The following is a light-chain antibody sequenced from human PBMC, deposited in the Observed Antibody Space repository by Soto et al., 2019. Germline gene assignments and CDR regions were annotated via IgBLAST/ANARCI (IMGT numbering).Light chain of an antibody. CDR1: QSVLYSSNNKNY. CDR2: WAS. CDR3: QQYYGTLYT. J-gene: IGKJ2*01. V-gene: IGKV4-1*01. Sequence: DIVMTQSPDSLAVSLGERATINCKSSQSVLYSSNNKNYLAWYQQKPGQPPKLLIYWASTRESGVPDRFSGSGSVTDFTLTISSLQAEDVAVYYCQQYYGTLYTFGQGTKLEIK.